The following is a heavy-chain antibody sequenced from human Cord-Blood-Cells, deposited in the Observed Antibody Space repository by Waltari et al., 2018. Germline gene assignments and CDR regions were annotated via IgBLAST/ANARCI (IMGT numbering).Heavy chain of an antibody. CDR1: GFTFSSYA. D-gene: IGHD3-3*01. J-gene: IGHJ4*02. V-gene: IGHV3-30*04. CDR3: AREGTIFGVVIMKY. CDR2: ISYDGSNK. Sequence: QVQLVESGGGVVQPGRSLRLSCAASGFTFSSYAMHGVGQAPGKGLDLVSVISYDGSNKYYAASVKGRFTISRDNSKNTLYLQMNSLRAEDTAVYYCAREGTIFGVVIMKYWGQGTLVTVSS.